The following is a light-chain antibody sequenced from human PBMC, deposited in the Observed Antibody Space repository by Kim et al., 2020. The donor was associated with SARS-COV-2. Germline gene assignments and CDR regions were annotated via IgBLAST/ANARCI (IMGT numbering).Light chain of an antibody. CDR3: QQYDSYPRT. V-gene: IGKV1-16*01. Sequence: ASVGDRVTITCRASQDISNYLAWFQQKPGKAPKSQMFDASNLQSGVPPRFSGSGSGTLFTLTISSLQPEDFATYYCQQYDSYPRTFGQGTKVDIK. J-gene: IGKJ1*01. CDR1: QDISNY. CDR2: DAS.